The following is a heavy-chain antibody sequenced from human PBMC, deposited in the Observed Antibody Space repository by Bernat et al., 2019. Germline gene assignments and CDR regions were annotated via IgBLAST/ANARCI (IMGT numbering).Heavy chain of an antibody. D-gene: IGHD2-8*01. V-gene: IGHV3-7*03. CDR1: GFTFSAYW. CDR2: IKEDGSEI. J-gene: IGHJ6*02. Sequence: EVQLLESGGGLVQPGGSLRLSCAASGFTFSAYWMSWVRQAPGMGLEWVANIKEDGSEIYYVDSVKGRFTISRDNAENSLHLQMNSLRAEDTAIYYCAREGMMYGIGYGLDVWGQGTTVTVSS. CDR3: AREGMMYGIGYGLDV.